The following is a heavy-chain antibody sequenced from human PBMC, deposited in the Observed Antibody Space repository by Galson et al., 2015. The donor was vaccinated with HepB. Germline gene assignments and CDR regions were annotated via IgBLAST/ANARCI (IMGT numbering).Heavy chain of an antibody. V-gene: IGHV1-8*01. CDR2: MNPNSGNT. Sequence: SVKVSCKASGYTFTSYDINWVRQATGQGLEWMGWMNPNSGNTGYAQKFQGRVTMTRNTSISTAYMELSSLRSEDTAVYYCARGRPVTFLFDYWGQGTLVTVSS. J-gene: IGHJ4*02. CDR3: ARGRPVTFLFDY. CDR1: GYTFTSYD. D-gene: IGHD4-17*01.